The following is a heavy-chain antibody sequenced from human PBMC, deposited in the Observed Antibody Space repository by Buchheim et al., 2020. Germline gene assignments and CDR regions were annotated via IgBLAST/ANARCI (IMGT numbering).Heavy chain of an antibody. CDR1: GFTFSSYG. CDR3: AKDKSSSWFDY. D-gene: IGHD6-13*01. CDR2: ISYDGSNK. V-gene: IGHV3-30*18. J-gene: IGHJ4*02. Sequence: QVQLVESGGGVVQPGRSLRLSCAASGFTFSSYGMHWVRQAPGKGLEWVAVISYDGSNKYYADSVKGRFTISRDNSKNMLYLQMNSLRAEDTAVYYCAKDKSSSWFDYWGQGTL.